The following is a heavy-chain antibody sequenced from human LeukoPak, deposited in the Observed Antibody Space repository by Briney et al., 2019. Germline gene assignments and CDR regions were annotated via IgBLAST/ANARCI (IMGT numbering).Heavy chain of an antibody. J-gene: IGHJ4*02. V-gene: IGHV3-23*01. Sequence: GGSLRLSCAASGFTFSSYGMSWVRQAPGKGLEWVSAISGSGGSTYYADSVKGRFTISRDNSKNTLYLQMNSLRAEDTAVYYCAKTPTSLGYCSGGSCEGGYYFDYWGQGTLVTVSS. D-gene: IGHD2-15*01. CDR1: GFTFSSYG. CDR2: ISGSGGST. CDR3: AKTPTSLGYCSGGSCEGGYYFDY.